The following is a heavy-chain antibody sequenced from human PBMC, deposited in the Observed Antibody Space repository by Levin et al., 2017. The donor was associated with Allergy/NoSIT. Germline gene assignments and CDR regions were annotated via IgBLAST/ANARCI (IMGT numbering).Heavy chain of an antibody. J-gene: IGHJ4*02. CDR3: AGIDSSSWYNYFDY. CDR1: GFTFSSYA. CDR2: ISGSGGST. Sequence: GGSLRLSCAASGFTFSSYAMSWVRQAPGKGLEWVSAISGSGGSTYYADSVKGRFTISRDNSKNTLYLQMNSLRAEDTAVYYCAGIDSSSWYNYFDYWGQGTLVTVSS. V-gene: IGHV3-23*01. D-gene: IGHD6-13*01.